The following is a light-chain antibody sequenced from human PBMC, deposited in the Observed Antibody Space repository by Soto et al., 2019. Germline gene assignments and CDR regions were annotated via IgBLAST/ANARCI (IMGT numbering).Light chain of an antibody. CDR1: SSDVGSFNL. Sequence: QSALTQPASVSASPGQSVTISCTGTSSDVGSFNLVSWYQQHPGKAPQLMIYEVTKRPSAVSNRFSGSKSGNTASLTISGLQAEDEADYYCSSYTSSSTYYVFGTGTKLTVL. CDR2: EVT. J-gene: IGLJ1*01. V-gene: IGLV2-14*02. CDR3: SSYTSSSTYYV.